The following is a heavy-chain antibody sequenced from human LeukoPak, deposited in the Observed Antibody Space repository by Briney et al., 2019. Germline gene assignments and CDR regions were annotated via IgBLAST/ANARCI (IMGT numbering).Heavy chain of an antibody. CDR2: IYYSGST. Sequence: PSETLSLTCTVSGGSVSSGSDYWSWIRQPPGKGLEWIGYIYYSGSTNYNPSLKSRVTISVDTSKNQFSLKLSSVTAADTAVYYCARATPWGVRGVNRFDPWGQGTLVTVSS. D-gene: IGHD3-10*01. CDR1: GGSVSSGSDY. CDR3: ARATPWGVRGVNRFDP. J-gene: IGHJ5*02. V-gene: IGHV4-61*01.